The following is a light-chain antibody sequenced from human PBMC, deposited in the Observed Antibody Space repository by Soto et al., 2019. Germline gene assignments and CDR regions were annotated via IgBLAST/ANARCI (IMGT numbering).Light chain of an antibody. CDR1: QSISSNF. V-gene: IGKV3-20*01. J-gene: IGKJ4*01. CDR2: GAS. Sequence: EFVLTQSPGTLYLSPGERATLSCRASQSISSNFLAWYQHKTGQAPRLLIHGASFRDTGIPDRFSGGGSWTDFTLTISRLEPEDFGVYYCQRYGSSPPLTFGGGTKVEF. CDR3: QRYGSSPPLT.